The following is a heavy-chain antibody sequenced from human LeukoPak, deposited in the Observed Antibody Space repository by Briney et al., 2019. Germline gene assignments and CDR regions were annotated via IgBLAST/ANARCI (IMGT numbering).Heavy chain of an antibody. D-gene: IGHD1-26*01. J-gene: IGHJ4*02. CDR2: ISGSGGST. CDR3: AKDWGGYSGSYKSDY. CDR1: GFTFSSYA. V-gene: IGHV3-23*01. Sequence: GGSLRLSCAASGFTFSSYAMSWVRQAPGKGLEWVSAISGSGGSTYYADSVKGRFTISRDNSKNTLYLQMNSLRAEDTAVYYCAKDWGGYSGSYKSDYWGQGTLVTVSS.